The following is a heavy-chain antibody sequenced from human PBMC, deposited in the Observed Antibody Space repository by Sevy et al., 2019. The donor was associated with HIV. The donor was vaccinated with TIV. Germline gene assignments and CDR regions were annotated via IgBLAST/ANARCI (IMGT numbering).Heavy chain of an antibody. CDR2: MSPNSGNT. Sequence: ASVKVSCKASGYTFSDYDINWVRQATGQGLEWMGWMSPNSGNTGFGQKFQGRVTMTRSTSIRTAYMGLSSLTYEDTAVYYCARATNCSSSSCPLVADYYYYGMDVWGQGTTVTVSS. J-gene: IGHJ6*02. D-gene: IGHD2-2*01. CDR1: GYTFSDYD. V-gene: IGHV1-8*02. CDR3: ARATNCSSSSCPLVADYYYYGMDV.